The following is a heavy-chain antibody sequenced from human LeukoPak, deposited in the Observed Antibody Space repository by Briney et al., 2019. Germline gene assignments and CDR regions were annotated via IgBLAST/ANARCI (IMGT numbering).Heavy chain of an antibody. J-gene: IGHJ4*02. D-gene: IGHD6-13*01. CDR2: IYYSGST. V-gene: IGHV4-61*08. CDR3: ASAGIAAGGY. CDR1: GGSISSGGYY. Sequence: SETLSLTCTVSGGSISSGGYYWSWIRQHPGKGLEWIGSIYYSGSTNYNPSLKSRVTISVDTSKNQFSLKLSSVTAADTAVYYCASAGIAAGGYWGQGTLVTVSS.